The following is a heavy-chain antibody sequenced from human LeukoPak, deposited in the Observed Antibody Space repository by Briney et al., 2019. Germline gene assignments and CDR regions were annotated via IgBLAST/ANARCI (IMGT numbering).Heavy chain of an antibody. CDR2: ITYDGNTK. V-gene: IGHV3-30*18. CDR3: TKDYSSGWYGGIDY. D-gene: IGHD6-19*01. J-gene: IGHJ4*02. CDR1: GFAFSNCG. Sequence: GGPLRLFCAASGFAFSNCGVHWVRQAPGKGLEWVAVITYDGNTKYYLDSVEGRFTISRDNSKNTLYLQMSSLRGEDTAVYYCTKDYSSGWYGGIDYWGQGTLVTVSS.